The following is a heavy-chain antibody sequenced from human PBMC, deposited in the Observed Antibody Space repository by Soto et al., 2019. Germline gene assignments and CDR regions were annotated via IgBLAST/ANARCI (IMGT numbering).Heavy chain of an antibody. D-gene: IGHD1-26*01. Sequence: QVQLVESGGGVVQPGRSLRLSCAASGFTFSSYGMHWVRQAPGKGLEWVAVISYDGSNKYYADSVKGRFTISRDNSKNTLYLQMTSLRAEDKDVYYCAKDRLWPTRTTEGYWGQGTLVTVSS. CDR3: AKDRLWPTRTTEGY. J-gene: IGHJ4*02. CDR2: ISYDGSNK. CDR1: GFTFSSYG. V-gene: IGHV3-30*18.